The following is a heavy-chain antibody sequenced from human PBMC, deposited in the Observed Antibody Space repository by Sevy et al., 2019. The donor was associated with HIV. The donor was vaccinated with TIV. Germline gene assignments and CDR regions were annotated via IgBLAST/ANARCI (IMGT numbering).Heavy chain of an antibody. V-gene: IGHV1-8*01. J-gene: IGHJ6*02. CDR2: MNPDSGKR. Sequence: ASVKVSCKTSGYTFTSYDINWVRQATGQGLEWMGWMNPDSGKRGYAQKFQGRVTMTTNTSIRTAYIELRSLRSEDSAVYYCARADLDSSTFFYYYGMNVWGQGTTVTVSS. CDR3: ARADLDSSTFFYYYGMNV. CDR1: GYTFTSYD. D-gene: IGHD6-13*01.